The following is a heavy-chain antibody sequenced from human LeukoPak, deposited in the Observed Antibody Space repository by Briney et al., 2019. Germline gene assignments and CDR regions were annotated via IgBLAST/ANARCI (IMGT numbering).Heavy chain of an antibody. Sequence: GGSLRLSCAASGFTFSSYSMNWVRQAPGKGLEWVSSITSSSSYIYYADSVKGRFTISRDNAKNSLYLQMNSLRAEDMAVYYCASPYSSRWYELCYWGQGTLVTVSS. J-gene: IGHJ4*02. V-gene: IGHV3-21*01. CDR1: GFTFSSYS. CDR3: ASPYSSRWYELCY. D-gene: IGHD6-13*01. CDR2: ITSSSSYI.